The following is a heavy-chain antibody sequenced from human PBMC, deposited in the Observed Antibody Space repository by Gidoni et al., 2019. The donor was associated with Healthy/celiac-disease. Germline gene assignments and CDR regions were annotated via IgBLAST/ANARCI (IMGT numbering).Heavy chain of an antibody. V-gene: IGHV3-33*01. CDR1: GFTFSSYG. CDR2: IWYDGSNK. J-gene: IGHJ4*02. CDR3: ARDPSYGGNSPRY. D-gene: IGHD4-17*01. Sequence: QVQLVESGGGVVQPGRSLRLSCAASGFTFSSYGMHWVRQAPGKGLEWVAVIWYDGSNKYYADSVKGRFTISRDNSKNTLYLQMNSLRAEDTAVYYCARDPSYGGNSPRYWGQGTLVTVSS.